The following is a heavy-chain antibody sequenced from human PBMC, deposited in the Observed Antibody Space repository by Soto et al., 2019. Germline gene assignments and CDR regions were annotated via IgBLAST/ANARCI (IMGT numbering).Heavy chain of an antibody. Sequence: TSETLSLTCTVSGVSVSRDYQWIWIRQPPGKGLEWIGHISYSGSPYYHPSLRSRLSISVDTSKNQFSLKVKSVTAADTAVYYCARAWDFWGQGTLVTVS. V-gene: IGHV4-30-4*01. D-gene: IGHD1-26*01. CDR3: ARAWDF. J-gene: IGHJ1*01. CDR1: GVSVSRDYQ. CDR2: ISYSGSP.